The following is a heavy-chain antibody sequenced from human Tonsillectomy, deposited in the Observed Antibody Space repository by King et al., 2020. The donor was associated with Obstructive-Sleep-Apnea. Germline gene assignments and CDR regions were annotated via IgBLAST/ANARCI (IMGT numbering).Heavy chain of an antibody. D-gene: IGHD3-9*01. CDR2: IRYDGSNK. Sequence: VQLVESGGGVVQPGRSLRLSCAASGFTFSNYGMHWVRQAPGKGLEWVAFIRYDGSNKYYVDSVKGRFTISRDNSKNTLYLQMNSLSAEDTAGYYCAKDPTNYDILTGDYYYYGMDVWGQGTTVTVSS. J-gene: IGHJ6*02. CDR1: GFTFSNYG. V-gene: IGHV3-30*02. CDR3: AKDPTNYDILTGDYYYYGMDV.